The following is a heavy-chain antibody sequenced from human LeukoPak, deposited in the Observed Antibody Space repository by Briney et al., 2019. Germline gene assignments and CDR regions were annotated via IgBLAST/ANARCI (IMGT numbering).Heavy chain of an antibody. J-gene: IGHJ4*02. CDR3: ARDRGSVAGYQYYFDY. CDR1: GFTFSSYS. Sequence: SGGSLRLSCAAFGFTFSSYSMNWVRQAPGKGLEWVSSISSSSSYIYYADSVKGRFTISRDNAKNSLYLQMNSLRAEDTAVYYCARDRGSVAGYQYYFDYWGQGTLVTVSS. CDR2: ISSSSSYI. D-gene: IGHD6-19*01. V-gene: IGHV3-21*01.